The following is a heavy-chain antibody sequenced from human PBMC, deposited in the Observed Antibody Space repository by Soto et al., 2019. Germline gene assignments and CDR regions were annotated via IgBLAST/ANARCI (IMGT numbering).Heavy chain of an antibody. CDR1: GYTFITYS. Sequence: QVQLVQSGAEVKKPGASLKVSCKASGYTFITYSITWMRQAPGQGLEWMGWINAFNGNTNYAQKFQGRVTMTTNTSTSPVYMALRSLSPGDTAGYYCARDWASSGWGGGRGMDVWGQGTTVIVSS. CDR3: ARDWASSGWGGGRGMDV. CDR2: INAFNGNT. J-gene: IGHJ6*02. D-gene: IGHD6-19*01. V-gene: IGHV1-18*01.